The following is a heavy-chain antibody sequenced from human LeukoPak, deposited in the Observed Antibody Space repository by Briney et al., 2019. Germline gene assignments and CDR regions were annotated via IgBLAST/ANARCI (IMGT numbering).Heavy chain of an antibody. CDR1: GGSISSYY. V-gene: IGHV4-59*01. J-gene: IGHJ6*04. Sequence: SETLSLTCTVSGGSISSYYWSWIRQPPGKGLEWIGYIYYSGSTNYNPSLKSRVTISVDTSKNQFSLKLSFVTAADTAVYYCARARDGPYYYYGMDVWGKGTTITVSS. CDR2: IYYSGST. CDR3: ARARDGPYYYYGMDV. D-gene: IGHD5-24*01.